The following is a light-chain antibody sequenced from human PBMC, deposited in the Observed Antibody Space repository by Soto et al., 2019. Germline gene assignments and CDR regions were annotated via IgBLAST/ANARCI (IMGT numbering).Light chain of an antibody. CDR1: SSDVGGYNY. J-gene: IGLJ1*01. CDR2: DVS. V-gene: IGLV2-14*01. Sequence: QSALTQPASVSGSPGQSITISCTGTSSDVGGYNYVSWYQQHPGKAPKLMIYDVSNRPSGVSNRFSGSKSGNTASLTISGLQIEEEADYYCSSYTSSSTLGVFGTGTKVTVL. CDR3: SSYTSSSTLGV.